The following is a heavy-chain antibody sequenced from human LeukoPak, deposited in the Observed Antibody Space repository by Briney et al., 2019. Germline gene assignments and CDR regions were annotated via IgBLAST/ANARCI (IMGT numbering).Heavy chain of an antibody. V-gene: IGHV3-21*01. Sequence: GGSLRLSCTASGFNFGDYALSWVRQAPGKGLEWVSSISSSSSYIYYADSVKGRFTISRDNAKNSLYLQMNSLRAEDTAVYYCARDMSIAAAGTHRGDYWGQGTLVTVSS. D-gene: IGHD6-13*01. CDR2: ISSSSSYI. J-gene: IGHJ4*02. CDR3: ARDMSIAAAGTHRGDY. CDR1: GFNFGDYA.